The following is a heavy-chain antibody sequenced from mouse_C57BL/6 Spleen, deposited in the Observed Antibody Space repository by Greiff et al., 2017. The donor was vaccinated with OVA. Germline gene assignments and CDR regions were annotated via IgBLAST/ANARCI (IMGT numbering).Heavy chain of an antibody. V-gene: IGHV5-17*01. CDR1: GFTFSDYG. J-gene: IGHJ4*01. CDR2: ISSGSSTI. Sequence: EVQRVESGGGLVKPGGSLKLSCAASGFTFSDYGMHWVRQAPEKGLEWVAYISSGSSTIYYADTVKGRFTISRDNAKNTLFLQMTSLRSEDTAMYYCGRQELGRRDYYAMDYWGQGTSVTVSS. CDR3: GRQELGRRDYYAMDY. D-gene: IGHD4-1*01.